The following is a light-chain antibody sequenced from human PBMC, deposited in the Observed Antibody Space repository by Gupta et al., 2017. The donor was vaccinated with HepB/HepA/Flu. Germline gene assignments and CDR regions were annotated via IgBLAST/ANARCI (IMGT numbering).Light chain of an antibody. CDR1: SPNIGAGYD. V-gene: IGLV1-40*01. CDR3: QSYDSSLSGSLV. CDR2: GNK. Sequence: QSVLTQPPSVSGAPGQRVTISCTGSSPNIGAGYDVHWYQQLPGTAPKLLLYGNKNRPSGVPDRFSGSKSDTSASLAITGLQAEDEADYYCQSYDSSLSGSLVFGGGTKLTVL. J-gene: IGLJ2*01.